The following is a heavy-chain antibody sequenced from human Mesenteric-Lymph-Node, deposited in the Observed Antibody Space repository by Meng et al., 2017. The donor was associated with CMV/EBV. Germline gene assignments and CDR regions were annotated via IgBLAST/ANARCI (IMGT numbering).Heavy chain of an antibody. Sequence: QFQLVQSGAEVKKPGASVKVSCKASGYSFTGYSIHWVRQAPGQGLEWMGRISPNTGDTIYEENFQGRVTMTRDTSINTAYMELSSLTSDDTAVYYCGRGQQTFDPWGQGTLVTVSS. V-gene: IGHV1-2*06. J-gene: IGHJ5*02. D-gene: IGHD1-1*01. CDR2: ISPNTGDT. CDR1: GYSFTGYS. CDR3: GRGQQTFDP.